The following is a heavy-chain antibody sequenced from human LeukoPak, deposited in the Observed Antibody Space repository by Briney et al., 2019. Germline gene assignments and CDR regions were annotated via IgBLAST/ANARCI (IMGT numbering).Heavy chain of an antibody. CDR3: ANPYYRSGSQKYYFDY. V-gene: IGHV3-30*02. D-gene: IGHD3-10*01. CDR1: GFSFSSYG. CDR2: VRNDGSGK. J-gene: IGHJ4*02. Sequence: GGSLRLSCAASGFSFSSYGMHWVRQAPGKGLEWVTLVRNDGSGKYYADSVKGRFTISRDNSKNTLYLQMNSLRPEDTAVYYCANPYYRSGSQKYYFDYWGQGTLVTVSS.